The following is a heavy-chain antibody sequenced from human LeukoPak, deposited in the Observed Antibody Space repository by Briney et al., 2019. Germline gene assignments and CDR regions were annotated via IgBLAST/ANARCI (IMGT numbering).Heavy chain of an antibody. CDR1: GFIFSSYS. D-gene: IGHD2-2*01. CDR2: ISSSSSYI. J-gene: IGHJ6*02. CDR3: ARADIVVVPAATYYYYGMDV. V-gene: IGHV3-21*01. Sequence: PGGSLRLSCAASGFIFSSYSMNWVRQAPGKGLEWVSSISSSSSYIYYADSVKSRFTISRDNAKNSLYLQMNSLRAEDTAVYYRARADIVVVPAATYYYYGMDVWGQGTTVTVSS.